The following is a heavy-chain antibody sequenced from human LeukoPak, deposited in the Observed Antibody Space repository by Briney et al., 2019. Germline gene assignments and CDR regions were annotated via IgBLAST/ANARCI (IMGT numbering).Heavy chain of an antibody. CDR2: INLTIGRT. Sequence: ASVKVSCKASGFTFISYYMHWLRQGPGKGLDWMGMINLTIGRTRYAQKFQGRVTMTRDISTSTAYLELDSLTSEDTAVYYCANEPLYCNGASCELDHWGQGTLVTVSS. D-gene: IGHD2-15*01. V-gene: IGHV1-46*01. J-gene: IGHJ4*02. CDR3: ANEPLYCNGASCELDH. CDR1: GFTFISYY.